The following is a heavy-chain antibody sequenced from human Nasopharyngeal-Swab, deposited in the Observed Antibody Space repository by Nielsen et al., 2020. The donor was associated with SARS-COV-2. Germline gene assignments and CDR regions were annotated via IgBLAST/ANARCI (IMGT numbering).Heavy chain of an antibody. CDR2: IIPIFGTA. Sequence: SVKVSCKASGGTFSSYAISWVRQAPGQGLEWMGGIIPIFGTANYAQKFQGRVTITADESTSTAYMELSSLRSEDTAVYYCARGFIQLLHPYYYYYMDVWGKRTTVTVSS. D-gene: IGHD2-2*01. J-gene: IGHJ6*03. V-gene: IGHV1-69*13. CDR3: ARGFIQLLHPYYYYYMDV. CDR1: GGTFSSYA.